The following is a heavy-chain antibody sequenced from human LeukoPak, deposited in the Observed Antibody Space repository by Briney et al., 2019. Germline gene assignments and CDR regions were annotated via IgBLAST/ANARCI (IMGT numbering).Heavy chain of an antibody. J-gene: IGHJ4*02. CDR2: ISYDGGNK. Sequence: GGSLRLSCAASGFTFSDYGMHWVRQAPGKGLEWVALISYDGGNKFYADSVRDRFTISRDNSKNTLFLQMNCLRIEDTAVYYCAKVFEVRGARRPKDYWGQGTLVIVSS. V-gene: IGHV3-30*18. CDR3: AKVFEVRGARRPKDY. CDR1: GFTFSDYG. D-gene: IGHD3-10*01.